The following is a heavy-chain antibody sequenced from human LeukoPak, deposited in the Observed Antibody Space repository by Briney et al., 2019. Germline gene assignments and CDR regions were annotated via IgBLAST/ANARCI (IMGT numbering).Heavy chain of an antibody. CDR3: ARELDRIQDLDS. CDR1: GFTFSSYW. Sequence: GGSLRLSCAASGFTFSSYWMHWVRQAPGKGLVWVSCINSDGSSTRYADSVKGRFTISRENAKNSLYLQMNSLRAEDTAVYYCARELDRIQDLDSWGQGTQVTVSS. J-gene: IGHJ4*02. CDR2: INSDGSST. D-gene: IGHD1-1*01. V-gene: IGHV3-74*01.